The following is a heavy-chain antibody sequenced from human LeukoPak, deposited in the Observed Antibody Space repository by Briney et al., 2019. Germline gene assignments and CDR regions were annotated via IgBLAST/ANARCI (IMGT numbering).Heavy chain of an antibody. V-gene: IGHV3-53*01. D-gene: IGHD4-11*01. CDR3: AKRTITFDY. CDR1: GFTVSSNC. CDR2: IYSDGRT. Sequence: GGSLRLSCAASGFTVSSNCMSWVRQAPGKGLEWVSLIYSDGRTYYADSVKGRFTISKDNSKNTLYLQMNSLRAEDTAVYYCAKRTITFDYWGQGTLVTVSS. J-gene: IGHJ4*02.